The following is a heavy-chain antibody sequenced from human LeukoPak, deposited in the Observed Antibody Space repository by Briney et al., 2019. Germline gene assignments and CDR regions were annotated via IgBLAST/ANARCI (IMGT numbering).Heavy chain of an antibody. J-gene: IGHJ6*03. Sequence: ASVKVSCKASGYTFTSYDINWVRQATGQGLEWMGWMNPNSGNTGYAQKFQGRVTITRYTSISTAYMELSSLRSEDTAVYYCARGPPFGVVTPDYYYYYYMDVWGKGTTVTVSS. CDR1: GYTFTSYD. CDR3: ARGPPFGVVTPDYYYYYYMDV. V-gene: IGHV1-8*03. CDR2: MNPNSGNT. D-gene: IGHD3-3*01.